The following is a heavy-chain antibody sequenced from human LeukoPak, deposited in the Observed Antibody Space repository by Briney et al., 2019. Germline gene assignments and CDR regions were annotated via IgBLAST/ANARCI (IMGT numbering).Heavy chain of an antibody. CDR3: AKDFHYYDSSGYYYGMDV. Sequence: GQSLTLSCAASGFSFSSYAMSWVRQPAGKGLEWVSAISGSGGSTYYADSVKGRFTISRDNSKNTLYLQMNSLRAEDTAVYYCAKDFHYYDSSGYYYGMDVWGQGTTVTVSS. V-gene: IGHV3-23*01. J-gene: IGHJ6*02. CDR1: GFSFSSYA. CDR2: ISGSGGST. D-gene: IGHD3-22*01.